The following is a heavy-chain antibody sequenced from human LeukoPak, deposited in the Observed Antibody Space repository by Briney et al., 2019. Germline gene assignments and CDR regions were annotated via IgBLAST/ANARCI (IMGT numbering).Heavy chain of an antibody. Sequence: PGLSLTLPCSASGFTFNSYVMSWVRQSPGKGLEWVSGLSGSSGGTQYADAVKSRFNNSRDHSQKPLYLQMNPLPDHDTAVYYCARGRDAIGYHYNFDYWGQGTLVTVSS. CDR2: LSGSSGGT. CDR3: ARGRDAIGYHYNFDY. D-gene: IGHD3-16*01. J-gene: IGHJ4*02. V-gene: IGHV3-23*01. CDR1: GFTFNSYV.